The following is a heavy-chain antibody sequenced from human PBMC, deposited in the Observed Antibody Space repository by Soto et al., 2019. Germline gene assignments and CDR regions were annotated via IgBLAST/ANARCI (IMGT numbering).Heavy chain of an antibody. Sequence: GGSLRLSCAASGFSFRGYGMNWVRQAPGKGLEWISYISSSGSLIYYADSLKGRFTISRDNAKNSLYLQMNSLRAEDTAVYYCATTVTTVDYWGQGTLVTVSS. CDR3: ATTVTTVDY. J-gene: IGHJ4*02. D-gene: IGHD4-17*01. V-gene: IGHV3-48*03. CDR2: ISSSGSLI. CDR1: GFSFRGYG.